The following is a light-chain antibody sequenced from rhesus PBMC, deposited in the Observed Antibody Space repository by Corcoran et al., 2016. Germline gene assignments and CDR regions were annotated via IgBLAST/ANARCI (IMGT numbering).Light chain of an antibody. Sequence: EIVMTQSPATLSLSPGETATLSCRASQSVGSYLAWYQQKPGQAPKLLVHIAYFRATGIPDRFSGSGSRTDFTLTISSLEPEYVGVYHCQQYNDLLTFGGGTKVEIK. V-gene: IGKV3-40*01. CDR3: QQYNDLLT. CDR2: IAY. CDR1: QSVGSY. J-gene: IGKJ4*01.